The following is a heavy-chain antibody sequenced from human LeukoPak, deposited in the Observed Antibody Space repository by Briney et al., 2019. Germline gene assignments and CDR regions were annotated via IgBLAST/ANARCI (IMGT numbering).Heavy chain of an antibody. CDR3: ARGSASP. D-gene: IGHD6-25*01. J-gene: IGHJ5*02. CDR2: INHSGST. V-gene: IGHV4-34*01. CDR1: SGSFSGYY. Sequence: SETLSLTCAVYSGSFSGYYWSWIRQPPGKGLEWIGEINHSGSTNYNPSLKSRVTISVDTSKNQFSLKLSSVTAADTAVYYCARGSASPWGQGTLVTVSS.